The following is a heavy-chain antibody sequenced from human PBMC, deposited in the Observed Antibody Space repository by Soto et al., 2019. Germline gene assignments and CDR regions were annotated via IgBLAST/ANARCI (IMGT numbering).Heavy chain of an antibody. CDR3: AKVQFGRCILSNTVDV. J-gene: IGHJ6*02. D-gene: IGHD1-26*01. Sequence: QVQLVESGGGVVQPGRSLILSCAASGFTFTRSGMHWVRQAPGKGLVWVAVISSDGGNKYYGDSVRGRFTISRDNSNNTLHLEMKSLRVDDTAVYYSAKVQFGRCILSNTVDVCGQGTTVTVSS. CDR1: GFTFTRSG. V-gene: IGHV3-30*18. CDR2: ISSDGGNK.